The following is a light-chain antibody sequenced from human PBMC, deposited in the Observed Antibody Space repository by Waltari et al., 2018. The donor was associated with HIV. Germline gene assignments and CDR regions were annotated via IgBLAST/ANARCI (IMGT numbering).Light chain of an antibody. V-gene: IGLV1-51*01. CDR1: SSNIGTNF. Sequence: QSVLTQSPSVSATPGQRVTISCSGGSSNIGTNFVFWYQQFPGMAPKLPIHDDNKRPAGISDRFSGSKSGSSATLGITRLQTGDEGDYYCATWDSTLPAWVFGGGTKVTVV. CDR2: DDN. CDR3: ATWDSTLPAWV. J-gene: IGLJ3*02.